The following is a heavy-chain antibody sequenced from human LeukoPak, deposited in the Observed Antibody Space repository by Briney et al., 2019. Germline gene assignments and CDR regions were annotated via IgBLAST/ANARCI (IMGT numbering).Heavy chain of an antibody. CDR1: GYTFTGYF. CDR3: ARDERYDSSGYPFDY. CDR2: INPNSGDT. D-gene: IGHD3-22*01. Sequence: GASVKVSCKASGYTFTGYFIHWVRQAPGQGLEWMGWINPNSGDTNYAQKFQGRVTMTRDTSINTAYMELSRLRSDDTAVFYCARDERYDSSGYPFDYWGQGTLVTVSS. J-gene: IGHJ4*02. V-gene: IGHV1-2*02.